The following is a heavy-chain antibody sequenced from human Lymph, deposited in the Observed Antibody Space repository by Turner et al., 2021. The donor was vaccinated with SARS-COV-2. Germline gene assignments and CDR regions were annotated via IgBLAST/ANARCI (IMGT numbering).Heavy chain of an antibody. CDR1: GFTFSYYW. D-gene: IGHD1-26*01. Sequence: EVQLVVSGGGLVQPGGSLRLSCAASGFTFSYYWRSWVRQAPGKGLEWVANIKQDGSEKYYVDSVKGRFTISRDNAKNSLFLQMNSLRAEDTAVYYCARMGSSSWYFDYWGQGTLVTVS. V-gene: IGHV3-7*01. CDR3: ARMGSSSWYFDY. J-gene: IGHJ4*02. CDR2: IKQDGSEK.